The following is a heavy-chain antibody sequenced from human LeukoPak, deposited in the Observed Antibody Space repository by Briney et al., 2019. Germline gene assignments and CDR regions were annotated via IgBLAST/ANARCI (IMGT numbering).Heavy chain of an antibody. Sequence: PSETLSLTCTVPGGSISSYYWSWIRQPAGKGLEWIGRIYTSGSTNYNPSLKSRVTMSVDTSKNQFSLKLSSVTAEDTAVYYCASIHLGYCGSASCQNDYWGQGTLVTVSS. J-gene: IGHJ4*02. CDR1: GGSISSYY. D-gene: IGHD2-2*01. CDR3: ASIHLGYCGSASCQNDY. V-gene: IGHV4-4*07. CDR2: IYTSGST.